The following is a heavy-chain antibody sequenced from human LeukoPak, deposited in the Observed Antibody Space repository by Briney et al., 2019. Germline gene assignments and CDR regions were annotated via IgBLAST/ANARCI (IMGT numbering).Heavy chain of an antibody. CDR1: GGSISSSNW. Sequence: KPSETLSLTCAVSGGSISSSNWWSWVRQTPGQGLEWIGEIYHSGSTNYNPSLKSRVTISVDKSKNQFSLKLSSVTAADTAVYYCARDCGGDCFAFDIWGQGTMVTVSS. J-gene: IGHJ3*02. D-gene: IGHD2-21*02. CDR3: ARDCGGDCFAFDI. CDR2: IYHSGST. V-gene: IGHV4-4*02.